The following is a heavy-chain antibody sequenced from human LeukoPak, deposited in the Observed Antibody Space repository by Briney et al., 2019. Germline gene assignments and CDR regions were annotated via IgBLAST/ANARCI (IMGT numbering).Heavy chain of an antibody. V-gene: IGHV1-8*01. CDR2: MNPNSGNT. J-gene: IGHJ1*01. D-gene: IGHD6-19*01. CDR3: ATKQWLGEYFQH. CDR1: GYTFTSYD. Sequence: GASVKVSCKASGYTFTSYDINWVRQATGQGLEWMGWMNPNSGNTGYAQKFQGRVTMTRNTSISTAYMELSSLRSEDTAVYYCATKQWLGEYFQHWGQGTLVTVSS.